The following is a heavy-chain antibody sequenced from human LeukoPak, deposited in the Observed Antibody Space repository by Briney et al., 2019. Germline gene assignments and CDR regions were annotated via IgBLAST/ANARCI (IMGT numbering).Heavy chain of an antibody. CDR3: ARIRYSSGWYAFDI. CDR2: IDWDDDK. Sequence: SGPTLVNPTQTLTLTCTFSGFSLSTSGMCVSWIRQPPVKALEWLARIDWDDDKYYSTFLETRLTISKDTSKNQVVLTMTNMDPVDTATYYCARIRYSSGWYAFDIWGQGTMVTVSS. V-gene: IGHV2-70*11. D-gene: IGHD6-19*01. J-gene: IGHJ3*02. CDR1: GFSLSTSGMC.